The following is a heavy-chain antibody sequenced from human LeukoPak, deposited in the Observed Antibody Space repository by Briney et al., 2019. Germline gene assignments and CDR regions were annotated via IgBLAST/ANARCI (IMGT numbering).Heavy chain of an antibody. CDR3: ARDSSGYYSLYYFDY. D-gene: IGHD3-22*01. CDR2: ISYDGSNK. CDR1: GFTFSSYA. J-gene: IGHJ4*02. V-gene: IGHV3-30*01. Sequence: PGGSLRLSCAASGFTFSSYAMHWVRQAPGKGLEGVAGISYDGSNKYYADSVKARFTISRDNSKNTLYLQMNSLRAEDTAVYYCARDSSGYYSLYYFDYWGQGTLVTVSS.